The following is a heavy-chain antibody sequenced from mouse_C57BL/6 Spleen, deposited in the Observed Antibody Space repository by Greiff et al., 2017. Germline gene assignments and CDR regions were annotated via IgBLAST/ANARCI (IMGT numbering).Heavy chain of an antibody. CDR3: ARDHRGYFDY. CDR2: SRNKANDYTT. CDR1: GFTFSDFY. Sequence: EVQGVESGGGLVQSGRSLRLSCATSGFTFSDFYMEWVRQAPGKGLEWIAASRNKANDYTTEYSASVKGRFIVSRDTSQSILYLQMNALRAEDTAIYYCARDHRGYFDYWGQGTTLTVSS. V-gene: IGHV7-1*01. J-gene: IGHJ2*01.